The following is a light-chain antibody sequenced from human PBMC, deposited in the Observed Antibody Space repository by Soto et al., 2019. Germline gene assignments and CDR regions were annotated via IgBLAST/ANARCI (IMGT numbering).Light chain of an antibody. V-gene: IGKV3D-15*01. CDR2: GAS. CDR3: QQYNDRPPIT. J-gene: IGKJ5*01. CDR1: QNLSLY. Sequence: EVVLTQSPVTLSLSPAYRCSLSCRASQNLSLYFLAWYQHKPGQAPRLLISGASRRATGIPDRFNDAGSETDFTLTISGLQSEDFAVYYCQQYNDRPPITFCQRTRLEIK.